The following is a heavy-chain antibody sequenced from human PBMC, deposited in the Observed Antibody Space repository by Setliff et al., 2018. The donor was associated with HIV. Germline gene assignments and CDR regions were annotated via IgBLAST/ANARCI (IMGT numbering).Heavy chain of an antibody. D-gene: IGHD3-22*01. V-gene: IGHV3-21*01. J-gene: IGHJ3*02. CDR3: ARDIYDTSGYYYAFDI. CDR1: GLPFYNYW. Sequence: GGSLRLSCVASGLPFYNYWMTWLRQAPGKGLEWVSSISSSSSYIKYADSVKGRFTISRDNAKNSLYLQMNSLRAEDTAVYYCARDIYDTSGYYYAFDIWGQGTMVTVSS. CDR2: ISSSSSYI.